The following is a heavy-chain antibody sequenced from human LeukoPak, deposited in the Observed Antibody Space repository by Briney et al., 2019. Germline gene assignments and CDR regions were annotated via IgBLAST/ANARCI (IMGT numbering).Heavy chain of an antibody. D-gene: IGHD6-13*01. CDR3: ARARADSSSWYYYYYYMDV. V-gene: IGHV4-59*01. Sequence: PSETLSLTCTVSGGSISSYYWSWIRQPPGKGLEWIGYIYYSGSTNYNPSLKSRVTMSVDTSKNQFSLKLSSVTAADTAVYYCARARADSSSWYYYYYYMDVWGKGTTVTVSS. J-gene: IGHJ6*03. CDR1: GGSISSYY. CDR2: IYYSGST.